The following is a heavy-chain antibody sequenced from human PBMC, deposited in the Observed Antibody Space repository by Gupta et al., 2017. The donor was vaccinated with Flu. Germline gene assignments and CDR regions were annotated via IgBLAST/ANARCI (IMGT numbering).Heavy chain of an antibody. Sequence: ILGLADSAQEFQGRITITADKSTNTIYMELSSLRSEDTAVYFCAKEKEVGWELVGEAIDYWGQGTLVTISS. V-gene: IGHV1-69*04. J-gene: IGHJ4*02. D-gene: IGHD3-10*01. CDR2: ILGLA. CDR3: AKEKEVGWELVGEAIDY.